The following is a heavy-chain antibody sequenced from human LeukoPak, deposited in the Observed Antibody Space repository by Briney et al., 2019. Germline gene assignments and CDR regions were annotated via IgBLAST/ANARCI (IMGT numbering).Heavy chain of an antibody. CDR1: GFTFSSYG. D-gene: IGHD3-10*01. CDR2: ISYDGSNE. V-gene: IGHV3-30*18. Sequence: GGSLRLSCAASGFTFSSYGMHWVRQAPGRGLEWVAVISYDGSNEYYADSVKGRFTISRDNSKNTVYMQMNSLRVEDTAVYYCAKEDYYGSGSYLGYWGQGTPVTVSS. J-gene: IGHJ4*02. CDR3: AKEDYYGSGSYLGY.